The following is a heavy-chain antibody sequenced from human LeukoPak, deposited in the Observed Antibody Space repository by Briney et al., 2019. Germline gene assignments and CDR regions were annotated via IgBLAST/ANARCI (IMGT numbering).Heavy chain of an antibody. D-gene: IGHD3-10*01. CDR3: ASSRLLWFGELPNRYYYYYGMDV. J-gene: IGHJ6*02. CDR2: INHSGST. V-gene: IGHV4-34*08. CDR1: GFTFINYA. Sequence: GSLRLSCAASGFTFINYAMTWVRQAPGKGLEWIGEINHSGSTNYNPSLKSRVTISVDTSKNQFSLKLSSVTAADTAVYYCASSRLLWFGELPNRYYYYYGMDVWGQGTTVTVSS.